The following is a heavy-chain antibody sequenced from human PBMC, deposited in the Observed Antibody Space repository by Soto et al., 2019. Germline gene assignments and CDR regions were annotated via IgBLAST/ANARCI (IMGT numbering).Heavy chain of an antibody. CDR1: GGSISSGGYY. V-gene: IGHV4-31*03. Sequence: SETLSLTCTVSGGSISSGGYYWSWIRLHPGKGLEWIGYIYYSGSTYYNPSLKSRVTISVDTSKNQFSLKLSSVTAADTAVYYCARDRRDSSGYYYDYWGQGTLVTVSS. J-gene: IGHJ4*02. CDR2: IYYSGST. D-gene: IGHD3-22*01. CDR3: ARDRRDSSGYYYDY.